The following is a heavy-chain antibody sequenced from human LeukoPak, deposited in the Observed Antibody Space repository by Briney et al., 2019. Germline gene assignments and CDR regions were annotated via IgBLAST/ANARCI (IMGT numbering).Heavy chain of an antibody. CDR2: ISSSGSTI. V-gene: IGHV3-11*01. Sequence: GGTLRLSCAASGFTFSDYYMSWIRQAPGKGLEWVSYISSSGSTIYYADSVKGRFTISRDNAKNSLYLQMNSLRAEDTAVYYCARQRRVPSPYGMDVWGQGTTVTVSS. CDR3: ARQRRVPSPYGMDV. CDR1: GFTFSDYY. D-gene: IGHD3-3*01. J-gene: IGHJ6*02.